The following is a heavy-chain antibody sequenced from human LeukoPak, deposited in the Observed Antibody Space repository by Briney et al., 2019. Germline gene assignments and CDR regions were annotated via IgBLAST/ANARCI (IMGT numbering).Heavy chain of an antibody. CDR3: ARDLTVTSTCWFDR. Sequence: KPGGSLRLSCAVSGFTFSSYTMNWVRQAPGKGLEWVSSITSSSTYIYYADSVKGRFTISRDNAKNSLYLQMNSLRAEDTAMYCCARDLTVTSTCWFDRWGQGTLVTVSS. V-gene: IGHV3-21*01. D-gene: IGHD4-11*01. CDR2: ITSSSTYI. J-gene: IGHJ5*02. CDR1: GFTFSSYT.